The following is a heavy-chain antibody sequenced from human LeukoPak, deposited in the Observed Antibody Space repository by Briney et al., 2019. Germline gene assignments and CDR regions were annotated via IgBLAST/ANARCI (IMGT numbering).Heavy chain of an antibody. CDR2: ISAYNGNT. CDR1: GYTFTSYG. Sequence: ASVKVSCKASGYTFTSYGISWVRQASGQGLEWMGWISAYNGNTNYAQKLQGRVTMTTDTSTSTAYMELRSLRSDDTAVYYCARQGLVGAPGGDAFDIWGQGTMVTVSS. J-gene: IGHJ3*02. D-gene: IGHD1-26*01. CDR3: ARQGLVGAPGGDAFDI. V-gene: IGHV1-18*01.